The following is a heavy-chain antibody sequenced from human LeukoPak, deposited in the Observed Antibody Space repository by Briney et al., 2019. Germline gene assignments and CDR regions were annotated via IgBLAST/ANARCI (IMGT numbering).Heavy chain of an antibody. V-gene: IGHV3-7*01. J-gene: IGHJ4*02. CDR2: IKQDGSEK. D-gene: IGHD3-22*01. CDR3: ARDRTYYYDSSGYYAPI. Sequence: GGSLRLSCAASGFTFSSYWMSWVRQAPGKGLEWVANIKQDGSEKYYVDSVKGRFTISRDNAKNSLCLQMNSLRAEDTAVYYCARDRTYYYDSSGYYAPIWGQGTLVTVSS. CDR1: GFTFSSYW.